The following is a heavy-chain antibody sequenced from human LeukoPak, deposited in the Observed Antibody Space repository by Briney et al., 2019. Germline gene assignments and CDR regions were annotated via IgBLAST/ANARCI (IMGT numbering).Heavy chain of an antibody. CDR1: GGSISSNY. Sequence: SETLSLTCSVSGGSISSNYWSWLRQPPGKELEWIGYLYYSGSTNYNPSLKSRVTISVDTSKDQFSLNLTSVTAADTAVYYCARGISGNYYAVDIWGQGTMVTVSS. CDR3: ARGISGNYYAVDI. CDR2: LYYSGST. V-gene: IGHV4-59*01. D-gene: IGHD1-26*01. J-gene: IGHJ3*02.